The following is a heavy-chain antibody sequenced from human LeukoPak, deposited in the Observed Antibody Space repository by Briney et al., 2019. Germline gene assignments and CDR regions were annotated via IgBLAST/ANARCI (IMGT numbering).Heavy chain of an antibody. CDR2: VSESGSNT. J-gene: IGHJ4*02. V-gene: IGHV3-23*01. CDR1: GFTFSSYA. Sequence: GGSLTLSCAASGFTFSSYAMSWVRQAPGKGLEWVSAVSESGSNTYYADSVKGRFTIPRDNSKNTLYLQMNGLTAEDTAIYYCAKLVWRASAYYFDYWGQGTLVT. CDR3: AKLVWRASAYYFDY. D-gene: IGHD3-3*01.